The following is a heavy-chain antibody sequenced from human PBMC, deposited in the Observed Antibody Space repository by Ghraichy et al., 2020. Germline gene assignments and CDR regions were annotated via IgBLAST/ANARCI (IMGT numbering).Heavy chain of an antibody. J-gene: IGHJ3*02. CDR3: ARGHNSSSGLFGDAFDI. CDR2: ISSSSSTI. CDR1: GFTFSSYS. D-gene: IGHD6-13*01. V-gene: IGHV3-48*02. Sequence: GGSLRLSCAASGFTFSSYSMNWVRQSPGKGLEWVSYISSSSSTIYYADSVKGRFTISRDNAKNSLYLQMNSLRDEDTAVYYCARGHNSSSGLFGDAFDIWGQGTMVTVSS.